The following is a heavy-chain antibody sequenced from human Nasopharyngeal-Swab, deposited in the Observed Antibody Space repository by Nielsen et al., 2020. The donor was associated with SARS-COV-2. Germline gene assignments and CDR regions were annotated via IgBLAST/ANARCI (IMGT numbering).Heavy chain of an antibody. J-gene: IGHJ6*02. CDR3: ARGVVTVVTPYYYGMDV. Sequence: ASVKVSCKASGYTFTSYGISWVRQAPGQGLEWMGWISAYNGNTNYAQKLQGRVTMTTDTSTSTAYMELSSLRSEDTAVYYCARGVVTVVTPYYYGMDVWGQGTTVTVSS. CDR1: GYTFTSYG. D-gene: IGHD4-23*01. CDR2: ISAYNGNT. V-gene: IGHV1-18*04.